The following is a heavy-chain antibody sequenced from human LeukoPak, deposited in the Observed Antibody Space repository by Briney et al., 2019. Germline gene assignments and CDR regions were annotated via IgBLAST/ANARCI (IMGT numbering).Heavy chain of an antibody. J-gene: IGHJ4*02. D-gene: IGHD2-2*01. CDR2: IRSKAYGGTT. CDR1: GFTFSSYA. Sequence: GGSLRLSCAASGFTFSSYAMSWVRQAPGKGLEWVGFIRSKAYGGTTEYAASVKGRFTISRDDSKSIAYLQMNSLKTEDTAVYYCTRVWYCSSTSCYLPLDYWGQGTLVTVSS. CDR3: TRVWYCSSTSCYLPLDY. V-gene: IGHV3-49*04.